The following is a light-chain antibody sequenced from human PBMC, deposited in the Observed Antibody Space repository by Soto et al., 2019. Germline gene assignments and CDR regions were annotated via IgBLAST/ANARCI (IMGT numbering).Light chain of an antibody. V-gene: IGKV3-11*01. J-gene: IGKJ1*01. CDR1: QSISSS. CDR2: DAS. CDR3: QQRSEWPRT. Sequence: EIVLTQSPSTLSLSPGERATLSCRASQSISSSFAWYQQKPGQAPRLLIYDASTRATGFPARFSGSGSGTDFTLTIGSLEPEDFGVYYCQQRSEWPRTFGQGTKVEI.